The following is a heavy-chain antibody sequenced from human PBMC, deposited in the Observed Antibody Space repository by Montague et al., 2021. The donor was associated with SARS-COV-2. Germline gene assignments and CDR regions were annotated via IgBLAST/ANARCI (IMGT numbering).Heavy chain of an antibody. CDR3: ARTSASSDY. J-gene: IGHJ4*02. CDR1: GDSDSINKVA. D-gene: IGHD1-26*01. CDR2: SHYRSKWYN. V-gene: IGHV6-1*01. Sequence: CAISGDSDSINKVACNWVRHSPAKHSPWLGRSHYRSKWYNDYAVSVKSRITINPDTSKNQISLQLNSVTPEDTAVYYCARTSASSDYWGQGTLVTVSS.